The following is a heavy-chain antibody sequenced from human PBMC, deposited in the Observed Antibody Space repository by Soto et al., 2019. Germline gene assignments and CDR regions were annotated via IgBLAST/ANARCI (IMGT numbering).Heavy chain of an antibody. CDR1: GFTFSSYA. D-gene: IGHD3-10*01. V-gene: IGHV3-30-3*01. CDR2: ISYDGSNK. Sequence: QVQLVDSGGGVVQPGRSLRLSCAASGFTFSSYAMHWVRQAPGKGLEWVAVISYDGSNKYYADSVKGRFTISRDNSKNTLYLQMNSLRAEETAVYDCARGAGSWSLGLPHNNWFDPWGQGTLVTVSS. CDR3: ARGAGSWSLGLPHNNWFDP. J-gene: IGHJ5*02.